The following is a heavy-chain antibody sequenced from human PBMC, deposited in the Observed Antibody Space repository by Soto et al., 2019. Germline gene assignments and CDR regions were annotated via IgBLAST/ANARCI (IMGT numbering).Heavy chain of an antibody. Sequence: QVELMQSGSEVKKPGASVKVSCKTSGYTFFSYGITWVRQAPGQGLEWMGWVSGYNGHTNYAEKFQDRVSMTRDISTTTVYMELRGLRSDDTAVYYCARLVGPTSSDNWFDPWGQGTLVTVSS. CDR1: GYTFFSYG. D-gene: IGHD1-26*01. CDR2: VSGYNGHT. V-gene: IGHV1-18*01. CDR3: ARLVGPTSSDNWFDP. J-gene: IGHJ5*02.